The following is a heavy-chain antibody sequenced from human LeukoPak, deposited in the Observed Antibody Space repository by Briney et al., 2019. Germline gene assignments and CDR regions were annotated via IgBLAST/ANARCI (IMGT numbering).Heavy chain of an antibody. Sequence: GGSLRLSCAASGITVSDNYMSWVRQAPGKGLEWISYISSSSSYTNYADSVKGRFTISRDNAKNSLYLQMNSLRAEDTAVYYCARDTSTDFPFDYWGQGTLVTVSS. CDR3: ARDTSTDFPFDY. J-gene: IGHJ4*02. V-gene: IGHV3-11*06. CDR1: GITVSDNY. CDR2: ISSSSSYT. D-gene: IGHD2-21*02.